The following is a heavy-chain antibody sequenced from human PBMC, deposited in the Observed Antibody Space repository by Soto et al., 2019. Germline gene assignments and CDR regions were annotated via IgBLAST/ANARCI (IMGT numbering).Heavy chain of an antibody. CDR1: GFSLSTSGVG. Sequence: QITLKESGPPLVKPTQTLTLTCTFSGFSLSTSGVGVGWIRQPPGKALEWLALIYWDDDKRYSPSLKTRLTINKDTSKHQVVLTMTNMDPVDTATYYCAHNNISRGSDYWGQGMLVTVSS. CDR2: IYWDDDK. D-gene: IGHD6-25*01. J-gene: IGHJ4*02. V-gene: IGHV2-5*02. CDR3: AHNNISRGSDY.